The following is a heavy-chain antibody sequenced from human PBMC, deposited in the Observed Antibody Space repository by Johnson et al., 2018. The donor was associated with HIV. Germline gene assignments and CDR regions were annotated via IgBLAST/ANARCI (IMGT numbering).Heavy chain of an antibody. J-gene: IGHJ3*02. CDR1: GFTFDDYA. CDR2: ISWNRGDF. D-gene: IGHD1-26*01. Sequence: VQLVESGGGLVQPGRSLRLSCAASGFTFDDYAMHWVRQTPGKGLEWVSGISWNRGDFAYADSVKGRFTISRDKAKNTLYLLMNSLKTDDTAVYYCTTGPVGATKGGGAFDIWGQGTMVTVSS. CDR3: TTGPVGATKGGGAFDI. V-gene: IGHV3-9*01.